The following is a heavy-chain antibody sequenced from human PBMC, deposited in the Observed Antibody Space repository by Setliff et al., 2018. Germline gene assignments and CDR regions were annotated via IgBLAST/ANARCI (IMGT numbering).Heavy chain of an antibody. V-gene: IGHV3-48*04. D-gene: IGHD2-2*01. Sequence: PGGSLRLSCAASGFTFSSYSMNWVRQAPGKGLEWVSYISSSGSTIYYADSVKGRFTISRDNAKNSLYLQMNSLSAEDTAVYYCARAFPHSTIAIPAAKGYYFDYWGQGTLVTVSS. CDR1: GFTFSSYS. CDR2: ISSSGSTI. CDR3: ARAFPHSTIAIPAAKGYYFDY. J-gene: IGHJ4*02.